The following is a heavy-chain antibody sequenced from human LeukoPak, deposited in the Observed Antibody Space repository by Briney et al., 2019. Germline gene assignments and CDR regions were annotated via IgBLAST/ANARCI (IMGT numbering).Heavy chain of an antibody. J-gene: IGHJ4*02. Sequence: GGSLRLSCAASGFTFSSYAMHWVRQAPGKGLEWVAVISYDGSNKYYADSVKGRFTISRDNSKNTLYLQMNSLRAEDTAVYYCAKDLYYYDKGYFDYWGQGTLVTVSS. V-gene: IGHV3-30*04. CDR3: AKDLYYYDKGYFDY. D-gene: IGHD3-22*01. CDR1: GFTFSSYA. CDR2: ISYDGSNK.